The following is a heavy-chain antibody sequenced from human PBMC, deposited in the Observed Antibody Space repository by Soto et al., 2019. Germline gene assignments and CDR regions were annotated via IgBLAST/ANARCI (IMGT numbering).Heavy chain of an antibody. CDR1: GFTFSSYG. CDR2: ISYDGSNK. V-gene: IGHV3-30*18. CDR3: AKGTGPGSGAFDI. D-gene: IGHD3-10*01. Sequence: QVQLVESGGGVVQPGRSLRLSCAASGFTFSSYGMHWVRQAPGKGLEWVAVISYDGSNKYYADSVKGRFTISRDNSKNTLYLQMNSLRAEDTGVYYCAKGTGPGSGAFDIWGQGTMVTVSS. J-gene: IGHJ3*02.